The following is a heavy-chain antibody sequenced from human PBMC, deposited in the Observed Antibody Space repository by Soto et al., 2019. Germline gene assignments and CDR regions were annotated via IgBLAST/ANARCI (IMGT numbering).Heavy chain of an antibody. CDR1: GFTFDDYA. CDR2: ISWNSGSI. CDR3: AKAGYCSGGSCYPLDY. V-gene: IGHV3-9*01. J-gene: IGHJ4*02. Sequence: EVQLVESGGGLVQPGRSLRLSCAASGFTFDDYAMHWVRQAPGKGLEWVSGISWNSGSIGYADSVKGRFTISRDNAKNSLYLQMNSLRAEDTALYYCAKAGYCSGGSCYPLDYWGQGTLVTVSS. D-gene: IGHD2-15*01.